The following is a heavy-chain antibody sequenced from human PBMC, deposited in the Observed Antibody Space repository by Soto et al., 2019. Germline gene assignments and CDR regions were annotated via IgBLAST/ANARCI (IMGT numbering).Heavy chain of an antibody. D-gene: IGHD4-17*01. CDR3: AQYWDATVIRDGVRFGY. Sequence: QVQLVQSGGEVKKPGASVTVSCKASGYSFTRYGISWLRQAPGQGLEWMGWLGIYNGDTHYAQKLHGRVSMTADTSTSTAYMELRDLRSDDTAVYYCAQYWDATVIRDGVRFGYWGQGTLVIVSS. CDR1: GYSFTRYG. V-gene: IGHV1-18*01. J-gene: IGHJ4*02. CDR2: LGIYNGDT.